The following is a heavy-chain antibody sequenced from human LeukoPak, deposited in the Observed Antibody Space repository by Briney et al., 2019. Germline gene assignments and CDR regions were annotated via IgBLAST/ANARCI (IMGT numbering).Heavy chain of an antibody. J-gene: IGHJ4*02. V-gene: IGHV3-64*01. CDR3: ARSPYCTNGVCYNRGYYYFDY. CDR1: GFTFSSYA. D-gene: IGHD2-8*01. CDR2: ISSSGGST. Sequence: GGSLRLSCAASGFTFSSYAMHWVRQAPGKGLEYVSAISSSGGSTYYANSMKGRFTISRDNSKNTLYLQMGSLRAEDMAVYYCARSPYCTNGVCYNRGYYYFDYWGQGTLVTVSS.